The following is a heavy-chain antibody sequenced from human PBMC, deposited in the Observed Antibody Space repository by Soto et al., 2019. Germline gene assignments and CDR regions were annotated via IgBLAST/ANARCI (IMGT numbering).Heavy chain of an antibody. CDR3: ARGRGGYFDYFTNTYYY. V-gene: IGHV4-34*01. CDR2: ISHSGST. CDR1: GESFSGYH. Sequence: QVQLQQWGTGLLKPSETLSLTCAVYGESFSGYHWSWIRQPPGKGLEWIGEISHSGSTNYNPSLKSRVTISVDTSKNQFSLNLNSMTAADTAVYFCARGRGGYFDYFTNTYYYWGQGTLVTVSS. J-gene: IGHJ4*02. D-gene: IGHD3-9*01.